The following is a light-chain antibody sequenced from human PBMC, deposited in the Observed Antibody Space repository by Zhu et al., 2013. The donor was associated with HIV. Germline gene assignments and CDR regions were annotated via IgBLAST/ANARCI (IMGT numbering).Light chain of an antibody. CDR3: QQRSDWLT. CDR1: QTVSSLY. V-gene: IGKV3-11*01. Sequence: EIVLTQSPGTLSLSPGDRATLSCRASQTVSSLYLAWYQQKPGQAPRLLIYDASNRATGIPARFSGSGSGTDFTLTISSLEPEDFAVYYCQQRSDWLTFGGGTKVEIK. J-gene: IGKJ4*01. CDR2: DAS.